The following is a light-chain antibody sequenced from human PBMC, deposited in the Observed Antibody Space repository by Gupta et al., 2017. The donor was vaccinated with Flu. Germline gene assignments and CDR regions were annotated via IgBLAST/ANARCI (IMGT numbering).Light chain of an antibody. CDR1: QSISSF. CDR2: AAS. Sequence: DIQMTQSPSSLSASVGDRVTITCRASQSISSFLNWYQQKPGKAPKLLIYAASRGKSGVPSSFSGSGYAXDFTLTXSRRQHEAFAYYYSQQSYSTISFGXGTKVEIK. CDR3: QQSYSTIS. J-gene: IGKJ1*01. V-gene: IGKV1-39*01.